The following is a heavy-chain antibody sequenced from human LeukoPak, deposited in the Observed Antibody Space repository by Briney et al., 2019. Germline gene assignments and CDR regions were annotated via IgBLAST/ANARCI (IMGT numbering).Heavy chain of an antibody. D-gene: IGHD3-3*01. CDR1: GGSISSGDYY. J-gene: IGHJ3*02. Sequence: PSETLSLTCTVSGGSISSGDYYWSWIRQPPGKGLEWIGYIYYSGSTYYNPSLKSRVTISVDTSKNQFSLKLSSVTAADTAVYYCARTVSDFWSGYSDDAFDIWGQGTMVTVSS. CDR3: ARTVSDFWSGYSDDAFDI. V-gene: IGHV4-30-4*08. CDR2: IYYSGST.